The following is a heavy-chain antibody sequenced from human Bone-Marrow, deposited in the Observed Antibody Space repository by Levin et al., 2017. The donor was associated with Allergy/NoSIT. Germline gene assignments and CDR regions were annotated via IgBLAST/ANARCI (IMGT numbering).Heavy chain of an antibody. CDR3: ARLLGSHDVFDI. CDR2: VSYSGNT. D-gene: IGHD3-10*01. V-gene: IGHV4-39*02. Sequence: SETLSLTCTVSGASINSHNYYWGWIRQPPGKGLEWIGIVSYSGNTYYTPSPKSRVAIFADTSKNHFSLRLTSVTAADTALFYCARLLGSHDVFDIWGQGTMLIVSS. CDR1: GASINSHNYY. J-gene: IGHJ3*02.